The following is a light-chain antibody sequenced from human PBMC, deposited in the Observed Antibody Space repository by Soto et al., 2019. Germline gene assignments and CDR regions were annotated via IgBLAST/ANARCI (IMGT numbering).Light chain of an antibody. V-gene: IGKV3-20*01. CDR3: QHYGNLRFT. CDR1: QSVSSSY. J-gene: IGKJ4*01. Sequence: EIVLTQSPGTLSLSPGERATLSCMASQSVSSSYLAWYQQRPGQAPRLLIYGVSSRATGIPDRFSGSGSGTDFTLTISRLEPEDFAMYYCQHYGNLRFTFGGGTKVEI. CDR2: GVS.